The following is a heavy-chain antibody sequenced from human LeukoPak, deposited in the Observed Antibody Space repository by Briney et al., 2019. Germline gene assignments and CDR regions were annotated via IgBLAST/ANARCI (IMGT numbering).Heavy chain of an antibody. CDR2: MDYTGET. Sequence: SETLSLTCTVSGASINIRYHYWGWIRQSPGKGLEWIGSMDYTGETYYSPSLQSRVTISVDTPRNQFSLNLHSMTAADTAVYYCVKSGTLLREGFNYWGQGTLVAVSS. D-gene: IGHD1-1*01. CDR3: VKSGTLLREGFNY. CDR1: GASINIRYHY. V-gene: IGHV4-39*01. J-gene: IGHJ4*02.